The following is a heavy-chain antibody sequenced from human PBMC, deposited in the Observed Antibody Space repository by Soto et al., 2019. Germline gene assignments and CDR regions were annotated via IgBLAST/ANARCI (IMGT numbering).Heavy chain of an antibody. V-gene: IGHV1-69*06. J-gene: IGHJ6*02. CDR1: GGTFSSYA. D-gene: IGHD3-3*01. CDR2: IIPIFGTA. Sequence: QVQLVQSGAEVKKPGSSVKVSCKASGGTFSSYAISWVRQAPGQGLEWMGGIIPIFGTANYAQKFQGRVTITADKSTSTAYMEMSSLRSEDTDVYYCASTEFGVVNTYYYYYGMDVWGQGTTVTVSS. CDR3: ASTEFGVVNTYYYYYGMDV.